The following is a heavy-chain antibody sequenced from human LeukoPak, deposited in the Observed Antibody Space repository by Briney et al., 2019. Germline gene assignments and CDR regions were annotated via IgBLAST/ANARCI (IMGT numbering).Heavy chain of an antibody. CDR3: AKDKGREGDY. CDR1: GFXFSSYG. D-gene: IGHD1-26*01. CDR2: ISSEGSEK. J-gene: IGHJ4*02. Sequence: GGSLRLSCAASGFXFSSYGMHWVRQAPGKGLEWVAVISSEGSEKFYADSVKGRFTISRDNSKNTLNLQMNSLRVEDTAVYYCAKDKGREGDYWGQGTLVTVSS. V-gene: IGHV3-30*18.